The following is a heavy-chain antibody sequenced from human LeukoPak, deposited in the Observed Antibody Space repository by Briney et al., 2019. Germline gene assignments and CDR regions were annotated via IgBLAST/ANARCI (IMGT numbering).Heavy chain of an antibody. V-gene: IGHV1-69*13. CDR2: TVPIFAAV. CDR1: GVAVSRLA. J-gene: IGHJ4*02. CDR3: ARATGLGYSYDSDQYYFDN. Sequence: GASVKVSCKGSGVAVSRLAISWVRQAPGQGLEWIGGTVPIFAAVAYTQKLQGRVTLTVDEPTNTAYMHLSSLRFDDTAVYYCARATGLGYSYDSDQYYFDNWGQGTLVTVSS. D-gene: IGHD3-22*01.